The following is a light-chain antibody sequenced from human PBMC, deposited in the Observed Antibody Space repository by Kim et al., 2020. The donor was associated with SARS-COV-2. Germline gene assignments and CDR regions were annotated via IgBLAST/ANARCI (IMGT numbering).Light chain of an antibody. J-gene: IGLJ3*02. CDR1: FIESKN. Sequence: SVALEQTAMIACRGTFIESKNVHWYQLKPGQAPVVVIYRDSTRPSGIPERFSGSNSGSTATLTISRAQDGDEADYFCQVWDSSTAVFGGGTQLTVL. V-gene: IGLV3-9*01. CDR3: QVWDSSTAV. CDR2: RDS.